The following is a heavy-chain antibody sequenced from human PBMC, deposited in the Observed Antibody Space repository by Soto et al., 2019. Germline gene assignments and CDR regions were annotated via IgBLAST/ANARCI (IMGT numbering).Heavy chain of an antibody. CDR2: INPNGGVT. V-gene: IGHV1-2*04. Sequence: QVQLVQSGAEVRKPGASVTVSCRSSGDSFNDYYIHWVRQAPGQGFEWMGWINPNGGVTKYALKCPGWVSMTRDTSIRTVYMQLSRLRSDDTAVYYCARESGGATATLDYNYFYMDVWGTGTTVTVSS. J-gene: IGHJ6*03. CDR3: ARESGGATATLDYNYFYMDV. CDR1: GDSFNDYY. D-gene: IGHD5-12*01.